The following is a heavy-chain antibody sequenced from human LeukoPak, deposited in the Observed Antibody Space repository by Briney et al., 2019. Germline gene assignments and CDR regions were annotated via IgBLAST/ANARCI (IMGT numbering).Heavy chain of an antibody. CDR1: GFTFSGYS. Sequence: GGSLRLSCAASGFTFSGYSMNWVRQAPGKGLEWVSYISSSSSPIYYADSVKGRFTISRDNSKNTLYLQMNSLRAEDTAVYYCARGGSYLSAFDIWGQGTMVTVSS. V-gene: IGHV3-48*01. CDR2: ISSSSSPI. J-gene: IGHJ3*02. CDR3: ARGGSYLSAFDI. D-gene: IGHD1-26*01.